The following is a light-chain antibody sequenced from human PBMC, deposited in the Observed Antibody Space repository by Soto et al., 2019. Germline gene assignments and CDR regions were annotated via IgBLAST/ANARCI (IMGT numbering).Light chain of an antibody. Sequence: IVLTQSPATLSFSPCEVATLSLISSQIVSSYLALYQQKPGQAPRLLIYDASNRATGIPARFSGSGSGTDFTLTISSLEPEDFAVYYCQQRSNWPPITFGQGTRLEIK. CDR3: QQRSNWPPIT. CDR2: DAS. J-gene: IGKJ5*01. CDR1: QIVSSY. V-gene: IGKV3-11*01.